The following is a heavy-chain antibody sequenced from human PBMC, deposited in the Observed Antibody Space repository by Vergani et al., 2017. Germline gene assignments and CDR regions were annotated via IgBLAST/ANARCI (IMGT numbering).Heavy chain of an antibody. Sequence: QVQLQESGPGLVKPSETLSLTCTVSGGSISSYYWSWIRQPPGKGLEWIGYIYYSGSTNYNPSLKSRVTISVDTSKNQFSLKLSSVTAADTAVYYCAREAVAVFGVVTYFDYWGQGTLVTVSS. CDR3: AREAVAVFGVVTYFDY. CDR2: IYYSGST. J-gene: IGHJ4*02. CDR1: GGSISSYY. V-gene: IGHV4-59*12. D-gene: IGHD3-3*01.